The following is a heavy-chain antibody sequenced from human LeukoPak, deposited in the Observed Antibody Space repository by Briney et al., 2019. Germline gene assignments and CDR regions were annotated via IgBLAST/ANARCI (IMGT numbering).Heavy chain of an antibody. CDR1: GGSISGGDYY. J-gene: IGHJ4*02. Sequence: SETLSLTCTVSGGSISGGDYYWSWIRQPPGEGLEWIAYIYYTGSTYYNPSLKSRVTIAADTSKNQFSLKLRSVTPADTAMYYCARPQGWAMTIGYSKLYYFDSWGQGTLVTVSS. V-gene: IGHV4-30-4*01. CDR3: ARPQGWAMTIGYSKLYYFDS. CDR2: IYYTGST. D-gene: IGHD3-22*01.